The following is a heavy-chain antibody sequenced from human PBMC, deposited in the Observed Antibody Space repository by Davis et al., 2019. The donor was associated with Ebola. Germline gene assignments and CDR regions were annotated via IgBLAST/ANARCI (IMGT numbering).Heavy chain of an antibody. CDR3: AKDTVTFDY. Sequence: GESLKISCAASGFTFSSYGMHWVRQAPGKGLEWVAVISYDGSNKYYADSVKGRFTISRDNSKNTLYLQMNSLRAEDTAVYYCAKDTVTFDYWGQGTLVTVSS. J-gene: IGHJ4*02. CDR1: GFTFSSYG. D-gene: IGHD4-17*01. CDR2: ISYDGSNK. V-gene: IGHV3-30*18.